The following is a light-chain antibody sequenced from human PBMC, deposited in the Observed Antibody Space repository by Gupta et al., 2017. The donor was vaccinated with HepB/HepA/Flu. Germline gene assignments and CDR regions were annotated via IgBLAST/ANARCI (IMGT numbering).Light chain of an antibody. CDR2: GAS. J-gene: IGKJ2*01. CDR1: QDISTY. CDR3: QQYDNLPGYT. Sequence: DMQSTPTPSSLSASVGDRVTITCQASQDISTYLDWYQQKPGKAPKLLIYGASNLATGVPSRFSGSGSGTDFTFTISSLQSEDIATYYCQQYDNLPGYTFGQGTKLEIK. V-gene: IGKV1-33*01.